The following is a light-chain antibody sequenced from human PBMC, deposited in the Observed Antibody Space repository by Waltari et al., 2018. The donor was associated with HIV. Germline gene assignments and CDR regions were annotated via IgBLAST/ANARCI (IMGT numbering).Light chain of an antibody. CDR1: SRSIGPYHP. J-gene: IGLJ3*02. V-gene: IGLV2-14*03. CDR3: SSYITTGTIL. CDR2: DVN. Sequence: QSALTQPASVSGSLGQSITIPCIGSSRSIGPYHPVSWYQQYPDKAPLLLIRDVNTRHSGIPFRFSASKSGKTATLTISGLQAEDEADYYCSSYITTGTILFGGGTKVTVL.